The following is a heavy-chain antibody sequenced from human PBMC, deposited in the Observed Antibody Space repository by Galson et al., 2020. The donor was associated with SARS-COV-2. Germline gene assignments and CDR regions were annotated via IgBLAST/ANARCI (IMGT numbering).Heavy chain of an antibody. CDR1: GFTLSSYA. J-gene: IGHJ5*02. CDR3: ARDQSGYVNYFDP. V-gene: IGHV3-48*01. D-gene: IGHD3-3*01. Sequence: GESLKISCAASGFTLSSYAMNWVRQAPGKGLAWVSYISGSGRTIYYADSAKGRFTISRDTAKNSLYLQMNRLRVEDTAVYYCARDQSGYVNYFDPWGQGTRVTVSS. CDR2: ISGSGRTI.